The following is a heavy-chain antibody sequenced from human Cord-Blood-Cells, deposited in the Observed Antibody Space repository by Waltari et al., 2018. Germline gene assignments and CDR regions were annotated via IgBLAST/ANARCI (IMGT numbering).Heavy chain of an antibody. V-gene: IGHV4-39*01. D-gene: IGHD6-13*01. CDR1: GGSISSSSYY. J-gene: IGHJ4*02. Sequence: QLQLQESGPGLVKPSETLSLTCTVSGGSISSSSYYWGWIRQPPGKGLEWIGSIYYSGSTYYNPSLKSRVTISVDTSKNQFSLKLSSVTAADTAVYYCARRDSSSWYGEFDYWGQGTLVTVSS. CDR2: IYYSGST. CDR3: ARRDSSSWYGEFDY.